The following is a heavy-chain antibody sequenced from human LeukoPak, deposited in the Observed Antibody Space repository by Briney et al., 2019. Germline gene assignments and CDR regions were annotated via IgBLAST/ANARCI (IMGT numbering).Heavy chain of an antibody. CDR1: GFTFSSYA. CDR3: ARGMIDY. J-gene: IGHJ4*02. V-gene: IGHV3-7*04. Sequence: GGSLRLSCAASGFTFSSYAMSWVRQAPGEGLEWLPNIKQDRSEKYYVDSVKGRFTISRDNAKNSLYLQMNNLRADDTAVYYCARGMIDYWGQGTLVSVSS. CDR2: IKQDRSEK.